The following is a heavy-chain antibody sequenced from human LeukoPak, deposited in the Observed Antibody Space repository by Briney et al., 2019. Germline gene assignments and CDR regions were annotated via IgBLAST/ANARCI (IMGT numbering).Heavy chain of an antibody. CDR1: GGTFSKYA. V-gene: IGHV1-69*01. J-gene: IGHJ5*02. CDR3: ARQDAKCSSTSCYAGGWFDP. Sequence: SVKVSCKASGGTFSKYAISWVRQAPGQGLEWMGGIIPIFSTANYAQKFQARVTITADESTSTAYMELSSLRSDDTAMYYCARQDAKCSSTSCYAGGWFDPWGQGTPVTVSS. D-gene: IGHD2-2*01. CDR2: IIPIFSTA.